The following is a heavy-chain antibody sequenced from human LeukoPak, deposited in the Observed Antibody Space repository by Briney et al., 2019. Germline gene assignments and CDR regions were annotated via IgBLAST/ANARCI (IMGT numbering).Heavy chain of an antibody. V-gene: IGHV1-18*01. Sequence: GASVKVFCTASGYTFTIYGISWVRQAPGQGLDWMGWISAYNGYTNYAQKLQGRVTMTTDTSTSTAYMELRSLRSDDTAVYYCARDHYDILTGYHPYYYYYMDVWGKGTTVTVSS. CDR2: ISAYNGYT. CDR1: GYTFTIYG. J-gene: IGHJ6*03. D-gene: IGHD3-9*01. CDR3: ARDHYDILTGYHPYYYYYMDV.